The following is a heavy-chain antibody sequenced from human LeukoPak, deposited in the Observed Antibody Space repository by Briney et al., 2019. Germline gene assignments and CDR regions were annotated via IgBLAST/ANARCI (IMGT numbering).Heavy chain of an antibody. V-gene: IGHV3-21*01. D-gene: IGHD3-22*01. CDR2: ISSSSSYI. CDR1: GFTFSSYR. CDR3: ARLRDYYDSSGYYSLPDY. Sequence: GGSLRLSCAASGFTFSSYRMNWVRQAPGKGLEWVSSISSSSSYIYYADSVKGRFTISRDNAKNSLYLQMNSLRAEDTALYYCARLRDYYDSSGYYSLPDYWGQGTLVTVSS. J-gene: IGHJ4*02.